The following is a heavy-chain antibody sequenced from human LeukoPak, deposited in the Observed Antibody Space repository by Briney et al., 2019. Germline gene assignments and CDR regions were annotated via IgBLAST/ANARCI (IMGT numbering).Heavy chain of an antibody. CDR2: IYPGDSDT. Sequence: GESLKISCKGSGYSFTSYWIGWVRQMPGKGLEWMGIIYPGDSDTRYSPSFQGQVTISADKSISTAYLQWSSLKASDTAMYYCASGSSYGDYVGYYFDYWGQGTLVTVSS. CDR3: ASGSSYGDYVGYYFDY. CDR1: GYSFTSYW. V-gene: IGHV5-51*01. D-gene: IGHD4-17*01. J-gene: IGHJ4*02.